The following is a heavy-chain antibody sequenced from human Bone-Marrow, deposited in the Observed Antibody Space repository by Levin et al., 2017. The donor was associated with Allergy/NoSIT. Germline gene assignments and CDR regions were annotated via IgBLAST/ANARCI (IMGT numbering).Heavy chain of an antibody. CDR3: ARDTVTTPRIFDY. Sequence: SQTLSLTCTVSGGSISSSYWSWIRPPPGKGLEWIGYFYYSGSTSYNPSLKSRITISLDTSKNQFSLKLSSVTAADTAVYYCARDTVTTPRIFDYWGQGTLVTVSS. CDR2: FYYSGST. V-gene: IGHV4-59*01. CDR1: GGSISSSY. D-gene: IGHD4-17*01. J-gene: IGHJ4*02.